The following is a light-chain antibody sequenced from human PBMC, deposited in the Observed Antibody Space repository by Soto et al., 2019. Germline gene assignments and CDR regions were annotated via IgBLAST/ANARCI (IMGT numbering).Light chain of an antibody. CDR2: GVS. V-gene: IGKV3-20*01. CDR1: QGISSR. J-gene: IGKJ5*01. Sequence: DIVMTQSPATLSVSLGDRVTISCRASQGISSRLAWYQQKPGQAPKLLIYGVSSRACGIPDRFFGSGSGTDFTLTISRLEPEDFAVYYCQQYANSPITFGQGTRLEIK. CDR3: QQYANSPIT.